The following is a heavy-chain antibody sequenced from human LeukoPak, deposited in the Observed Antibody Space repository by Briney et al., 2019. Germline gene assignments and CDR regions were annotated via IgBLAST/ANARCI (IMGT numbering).Heavy chain of an antibody. V-gene: IGHV4-4*09. CDR3: ARHGSVRSPLGP. J-gene: IGHJ5*02. Sequence: HSETLSLTCTVSGGSISSYYWSWIRQPPGKGLEWIGYIYATGSTNYNPSLKSRVTISVDTSKNQFSLNLRSVTAADRAVYYCARHGSVRSPLGPWGQGTLVTVSS. CDR1: GGSISSYY. D-gene: IGHD3-10*01. CDR2: IYATGST.